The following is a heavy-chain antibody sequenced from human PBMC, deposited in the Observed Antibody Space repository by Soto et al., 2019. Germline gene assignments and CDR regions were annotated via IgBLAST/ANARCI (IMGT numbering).Heavy chain of an antibody. Sequence: SETLSLTCTVSGGSISSSRYYWGWIRQPPGKGLEWIGSIYYSGSTYYNPSLKSRVTISVDTSKNQFSLKLSSVTAADTAVYYCARVVWGSGWYYFDYWGQGTLVTVSS. J-gene: IGHJ4*02. CDR2: IYYSGST. V-gene: IGHV4-39*01. D-gene: IGHD6-19*01. CDR1: GGSISSSRYY. CDR3: ARVVWGSGWYYFDY.